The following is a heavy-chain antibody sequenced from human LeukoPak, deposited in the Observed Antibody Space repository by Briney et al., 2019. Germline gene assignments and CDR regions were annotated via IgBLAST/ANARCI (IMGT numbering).Heavy chain of an antibody. CDR2: ISYDGSNK. V-gene: IGHV3-30*18. Sequence: PGGSLRLSCAASGFTFSSYGMHWVRQAPGKGLEWVAVISYDGSNKYYADSVKCRFTISRDNSKNTLYLQMNSLRAEDTAVYYCAKDGGAARNFDYWGQGTLVTVSS. J-gene: IGHJ4*02. D-gene: IGHD6-6*01. CDR3: AKDGGAARNFDY. CDR1: GFTFSSYG.